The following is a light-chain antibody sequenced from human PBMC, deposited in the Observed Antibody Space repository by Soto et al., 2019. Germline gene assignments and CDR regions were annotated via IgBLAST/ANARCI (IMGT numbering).Light chain of an antibody. V-gene: IGKV3-15*01. Sequence: EIVMTQSPATLYVSPGESATLSCRASQSVSSNLAWSQQKPGQAPSLLIYGASTRATGIPARFIGSGSATEFSLTTSSLQAEDCAVYYCQQCNDWPHTFGQGTKLEIK. CDR1: QSVSSN. CDR2: GAS. J-gene: IGKJ2*01. CDR3: QQCNDWPHT.